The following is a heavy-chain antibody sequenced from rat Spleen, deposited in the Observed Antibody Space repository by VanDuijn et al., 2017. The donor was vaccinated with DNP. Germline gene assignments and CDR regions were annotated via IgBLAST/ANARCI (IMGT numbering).Heavy chain of an antibody. CDR2: ITYDASRT. V-gene: IGHV5S10*01. CDR1: GIIFSDCD. CDR3: TTEAKFPDA. Sequence: EVQLVESGGGLVQPGGSMKLSCAASGIIFSDCDMAWVRQAPKKGLEWVATITYDASRTFYRDSVKGRFTVSRDNAKSTLYLQMDSLTSEDTATYYCTTEAKFPDAWGQGTSVTVSS. J-gene: IGHJ4*01.